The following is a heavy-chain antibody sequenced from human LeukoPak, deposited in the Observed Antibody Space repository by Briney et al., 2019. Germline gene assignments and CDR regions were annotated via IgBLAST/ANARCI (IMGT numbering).Heavy chain of an antibody. CDR2: IIPIFGTA. V-gene: IGHV1-69*13. Sequence: GASVKVSCKASGGTFSSYAISWVRQAPGQGLEWMGGIIPIFGTANYAQKIQGRVTITADESTSTACMELSSLRSEDTAVYYCARGRRHPAPQYSSSWFMSYWGQGTLVTVSS. CDR1: GGTFSSYA. CDR3: ARGRRHPAPQYSSSWFMSY. J-gene: IGHJ4*02. D-gene: IGHD6-13*01.